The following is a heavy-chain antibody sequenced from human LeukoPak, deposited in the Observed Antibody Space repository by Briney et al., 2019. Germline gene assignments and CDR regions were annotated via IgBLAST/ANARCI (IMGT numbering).Heavy chain of an antibody. Sequence: ETLSLTCTVSGGSISSYYWSWIRQPAGKGLEWTGRIYTSGSTNYNPSLKSRVTMSVDTSKNQFSLKLSSVTAADTAVYYCARGTALGYYYDSSGYPLGMDVWGQGTTVTVSS. CDR2: IYTSGST. D-gene: IGHD3-22*01. J-gene: IGHJ6*02. CDR3: ARGTALGYYYDSSGYPLGMDV. V-gene: IGHV4-4*07. CDR1: GGSISSYY.